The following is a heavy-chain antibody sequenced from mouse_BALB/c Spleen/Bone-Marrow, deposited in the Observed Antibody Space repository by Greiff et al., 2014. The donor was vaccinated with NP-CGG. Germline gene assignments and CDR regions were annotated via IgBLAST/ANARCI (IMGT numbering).Heavy chain of an antibody. J-gene: IGHJ2*01. CDR2: IDPANGNT. CDR3: ANYYYGSHFDY. V-gene: IGHV14-3*02. Sequence: VQLQQSGAALVKPGASVKLSCTASGFNIKDTYMHWVKQRPEQGLEWIGRIDPANGNTKYDPKFQGKATLTADTSSNTAYLQLSSLTSEDTAVNYCANYYYGSHFDYWGQGTTLTVSS. D-gene: IGHD1-1*01. CDR1: GFNIKDTY.